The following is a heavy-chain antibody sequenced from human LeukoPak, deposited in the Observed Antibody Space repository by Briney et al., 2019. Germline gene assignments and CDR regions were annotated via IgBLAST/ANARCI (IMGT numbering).Heavy chain of an antibody. J-gene: IGHJ4*02. CDR1: GFTFSSYA. CDR3: AKGMGIAAAGTGY. Sequence: SGGSLRLSCAASGFTFSSYAMSWVRQAPGKGLEWVSAISGSGGSTYYADSVKGRFTISRDNSKNTLYLQMNSLRAEDTAVYCCAKGMGIAAAGTGYWGQGTLVTVSS. CDR2: ISGSGGST. D-gene: IGHD6-13*01. V-gene: IGHV3-23*01.